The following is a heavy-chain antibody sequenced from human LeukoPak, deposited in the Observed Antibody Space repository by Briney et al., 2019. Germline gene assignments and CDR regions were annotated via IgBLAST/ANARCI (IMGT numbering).Heavy chain of an antibody. CDR1: GFDFSSCA. D-gene: IGHD3-10*01. V-gene: IGHV3-23*01. CDR2: ISAGGLST. J-gene: IGHJ6*03. Sequence: SGGSLRLSCAASGFDFSSCAMSWVRQAPGKGLEWVSAISAGGLSTYYPDSVKGRFTISRDNSMNTVYLLLNSLRVEDTAIYYCATGAGPYYFYYMDVWGTGTTVIVSS. CDR3: ATGAGPYYFYYMDV.